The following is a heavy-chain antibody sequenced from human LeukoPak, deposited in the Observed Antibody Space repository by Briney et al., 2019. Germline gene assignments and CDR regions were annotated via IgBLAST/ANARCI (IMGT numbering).Heavy chain of an antibody. CDR1: GGSISSYY. Sequence: PSETLSLTCTVSGGSISSYYWSWIRQPAGKGLEWIGRIYTSGSTNYNPSLKSRVTMSVDTSKNQFSLKLSSVTAADTAVYYCARGLPAAILGRVSYYMDVWGKGTTVTVSS. CDR2: IYTSGST. CDR3: ARGLPAAILGRVSYYMDV. V-gene: IGHV4-4*07. D-gene: IGHD2-2*02. J-gene: IGHJ6*03.